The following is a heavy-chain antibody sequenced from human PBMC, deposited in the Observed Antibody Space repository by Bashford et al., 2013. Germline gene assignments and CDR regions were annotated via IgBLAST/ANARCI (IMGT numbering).Heavy chain of an antibody. Sequence: SSETLSLTCTVSGGSISSYYWSWIRQPPGKGLEWIGYIYYSGSTNYNPSLKSRVTISVDTSKNQFSLKLRSVTAADTAVYHCVRTSSITARGSGGWFDPWGPGEPWVTGLL. CDR3: VRTSSITARGSGGWFDP. D-gene: IGHD6-6*01. V-gene: IGHV4-59*08. J-gene: IGHJ5*02. CDR2: IYYSGST. CDR1: GGSISSYY.